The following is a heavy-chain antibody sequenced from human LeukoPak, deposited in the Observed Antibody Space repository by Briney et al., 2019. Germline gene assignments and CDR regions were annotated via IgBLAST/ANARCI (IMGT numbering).Heavy chain of an antibody. Sequence: SQTLSLTCAISGDSVSSNSATWNWIRQSPWRGLEWLGRTYHRSKWYNDYAVSVKSRITVNPDTSKNQFSLQLNSVTPEDTAVYYCARGGVFDSWGQGTLSPSPQ. V-gene: IGHV6-1*01. CDR2: TYHRSKWYN. J-gene: IGHJ4*02. D-gene: IGHD3-10*01. CDR3: ARGGVFDS. CDR1: GDSVSSNSAT.